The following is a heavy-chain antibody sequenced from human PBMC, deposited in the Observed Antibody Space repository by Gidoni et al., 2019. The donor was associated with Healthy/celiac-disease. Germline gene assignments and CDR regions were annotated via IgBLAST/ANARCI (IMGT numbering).Heavy chain of an antibody. J-gene: IGHJ4*02. V-gene: IGHV3-49*05. CDR1: GFTFGYYA. Sequence: EVQLVESGGGLVKPGRSLRLSCTASGFTFGYYAMSWFRQAPGKGLEWVGFIRSKAYGGTTEYAASVKGRFTISRDDSKSIAYLQMNSLKTEDTAVYYCTRDPSYSSSSIDYWGQGTLVTVSS. D-gene: IGHD6-6*01. CDR3: TRDPSYSSSSIDY. CDR2: IRSKAYGGTT.